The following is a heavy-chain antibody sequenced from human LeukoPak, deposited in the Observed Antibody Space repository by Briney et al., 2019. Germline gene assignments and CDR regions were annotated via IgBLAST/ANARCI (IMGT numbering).Heavy chain of an antibody. J-gene: IGHJ4*02. D-gene: IGHD5-18*01. CDR1: GYTFTSYG. V-gene: IGHV1-69*13. CDR3: ARQRGGYSYASPEYYFDY. Sequence: ASVKVSCKASGYTFTSYGISWVRQAPGQGFEWMGGIIPIFGTANYAQKFQGSVTITADESTSTAYMELSSLRSEDTAVYYCARQRGGYSYASPEYYFDYWGQGTLVTVSS. CDR2: IIPIFGTA.